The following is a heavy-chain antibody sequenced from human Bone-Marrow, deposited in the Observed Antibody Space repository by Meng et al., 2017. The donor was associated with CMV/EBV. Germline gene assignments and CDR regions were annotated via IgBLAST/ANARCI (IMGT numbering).Heavy chain of an antibody. CDR3: ARDFRRYCSSTSCYPGY. V-gene: IGHV1-46*01. D-gene: IGHD2-2*01. CDR2: INPSGGST. Sequence: ASVKVSCKASGYTFTSYYMHWVRQAPGQGLEWMGIINPSGGSTSYAQKFQGRVTMTRDTSTSTVYMELSSLRSEDTAVYYCARDFRRYCSSTSCYPGYWGQGTLVTVSS. J-gene: IGHJ4*02. CDR1: GYTFTSYY.